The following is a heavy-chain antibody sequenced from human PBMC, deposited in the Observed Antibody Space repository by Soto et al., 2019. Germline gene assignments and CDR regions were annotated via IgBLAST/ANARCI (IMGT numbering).Heavy chain of an antibody. Sequence: SETLSLTCTVSGGSISSGSYYWSWIRQHPGKGLEWIGYIYYSGSTYYNPSLKSRVTISVDTSKNQFSLKLSSVTAADTAVYYCARDSHDYGDYVEGSNWFAPWGQGTLVTVSS. V-gene: IGHV4-31*03. J-gene: IGHJ5*02. CDR1: GGSISSGSYY. D-gene: IGHD4-17*01. CDR3: ARDSHDYGDYVEGSNWFAP. CDR2: IYYSGST.